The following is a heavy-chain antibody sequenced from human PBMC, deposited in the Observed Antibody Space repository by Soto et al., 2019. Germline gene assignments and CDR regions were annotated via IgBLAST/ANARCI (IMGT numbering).Heavy chain of an antibody. D-gene: IGHD3-10*01. CDR3: ARGVGSGSYYNQYNWFDP. CDR1: GYTFTNYG. V-gene: IGHV1-18*01. CDR2: INVYNGNT. Sequence: QVQLVQSGGEVKKPGASVKVSCKASGYTFTNYGISWVRQAPGQGLEWMGWINVYNGNTKYAQKVQGRVTMTTDTSTRKAYMELRSLRTDDPAVYYCARGVGSGSYYNQYNWFDPWGQGTLVTVSS. J-gene: IGHJ5*02.